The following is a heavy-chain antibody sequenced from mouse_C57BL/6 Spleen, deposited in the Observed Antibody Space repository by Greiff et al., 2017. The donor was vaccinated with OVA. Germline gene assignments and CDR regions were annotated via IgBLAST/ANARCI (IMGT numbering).Heavy chain of an antibody. CDR2: INPNNGGT. CDR3: ARLDYYGSSNPYYFDY. J-gene: IGHJ2*01. V-gene: IGHV1-22*01. CDR1: GYTFTDYN. D-gene: IGHD1-1*01. Sequence: VQLQQSGPELVKPGASVKMSCKASGYTFTDYNMHWVKQSHGKSLEWIGYINPNNGGTSSNQKFKGKATLTVNKSSSTAYMELRSLTSEDAAVYYCARLDYYGSSNPYYFDYWGQGTTLTVSS.